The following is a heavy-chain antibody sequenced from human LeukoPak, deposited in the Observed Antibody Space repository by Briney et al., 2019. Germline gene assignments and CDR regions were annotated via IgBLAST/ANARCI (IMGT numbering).Heavy chain of an antibody. V-gene: IGHV1-69*05. Sequence: SVKVSCKASGGTFSSYAISWVRQAPGQGLGWMGGIIPIFGTANYAQKFQGRVTITTDGSTSTAYMELSSLRSEDTAVYYCASFRWNYAPGYFDYWGQGTLVTVSS. D-gene: IGHD1-7*01. CDR3: ASFRWNYAPGYFDY. CDR1: GGTFSSYA. J-gene: IGHJ4*02. CDR2: IIPIFGTA.